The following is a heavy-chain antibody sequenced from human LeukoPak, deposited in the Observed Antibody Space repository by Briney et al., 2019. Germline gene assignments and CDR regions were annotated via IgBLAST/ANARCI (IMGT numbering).Heavy chain of an antibody. J-gene: IGHJ4*02. Sequence: ASVKVSCKASGYTFTSYGISWVRQAPGQGLEWMGWISAYNGNTNYAQKLQGRVTMTTDTSTSTAYMELRSPRSDDTAVYYCARTAYDFWSGYYIPTQNWGQGTLVTVSS. CDR3: ARTAYDFWSGYYIPTQN. CDR2: ISAYNGNT. D-gene: IGHD3-3*01. CDR1: GYTFTSYG. V-gene: IGHV1-18*01.